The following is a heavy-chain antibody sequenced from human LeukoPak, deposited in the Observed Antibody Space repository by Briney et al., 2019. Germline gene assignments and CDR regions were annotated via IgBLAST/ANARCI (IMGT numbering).Heavy chain of an antibody. D-gene: IGHD1-1*01. V-gene: IGHV1-18*01. CDR2: ISAYNGNT. J-gene: IGHJ4*02. CDR1: GYTFTSYG. CDR3: AREPIDRELERPADDY. Sequence: GASVKVSCKASGYTFTSYGISWVRQAPGQGLEWMGWISAYNGNTNYAQKLQGRVTMTTDTSTSTAYMELRSLRSDDTAVYYCAREPIDRELERPADDYWGQGSQVTVSS.